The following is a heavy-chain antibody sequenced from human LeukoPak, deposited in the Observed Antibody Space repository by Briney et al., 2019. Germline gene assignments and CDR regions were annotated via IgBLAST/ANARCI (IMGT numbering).Heavy chain of an antibody. V-gene: IGHV5-51*01. Sequence: GESLKISCEVSGYNILSYWIGWVRQMPGKGLEWMGIIYAGDSRTNYSPSFQGQVTISADKSIHTAYLHWSSLKASDTAVYFRAHAVNGDYYWDPWGQGTLVTVSS. CDR1: GYNILSYW. D-gene: IGHD2-21*02. CDR2: IYAGDSRT. J-gene: IGHJ5*02. CDR3: AHAVNGDYYWDP.